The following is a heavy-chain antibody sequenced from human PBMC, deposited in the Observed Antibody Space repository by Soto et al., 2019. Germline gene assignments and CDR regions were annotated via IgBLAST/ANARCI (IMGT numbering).Heavy chain of an antibody. Sequence: SETLSLTCTVSGGSISSYYWSWIRQPPGKGLEWIGYIYYSGSTSYNPSLKSRVTISVDTSKNQFSLKLSSVTAADTTVYYCARRYGGKFDYRGRGTLVTVSS. D-gene: IGHD1-26*01. CDR1: GGSISSYY. V-gene: IGHV4-59*01. CDR2: IYYSGST. CDR3: ARRYGGKFDY. J-gene: IGHJ4*02.